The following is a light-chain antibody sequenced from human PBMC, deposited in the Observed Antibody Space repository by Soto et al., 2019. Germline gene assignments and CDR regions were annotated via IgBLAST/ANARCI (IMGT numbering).Light chain of an antibody. V-gene: IGKV4-1*01. Sequence: DIVMTQSPDSLALSLGERATINCRSSQTVLYNFNNKNYLAWYQHRPGHPPRLLVYWASTREPGVPDRFSGSGSWTDFTLTINSLQAEDASVYYCQQYFSTPTFGGGAKVEIK. CDR1: QTVLYNFNNKNY. J-gene: IGKJ4*01. CDR2: WAS. CDR3: QQYFSTPT.